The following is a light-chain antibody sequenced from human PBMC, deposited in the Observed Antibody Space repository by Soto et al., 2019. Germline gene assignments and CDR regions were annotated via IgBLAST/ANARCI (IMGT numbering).Light chain of an antibody. CDR1: SSDVGSYNF. V-gene: IGLV2-23*02. CDR2: EVN. CDR3: CSYADISSVV. Sequence: QSVLTQPASVSGSPGQSITISCTGTSSDVGSYNFVSWYQQHPGKAPESIIYEVNKRPSGVSKRFSGSKSGNTAPLTISGLQAEDEADYYYCSYADISSVVFGGGTQLTVL. J-gene: IGLJ2*01.